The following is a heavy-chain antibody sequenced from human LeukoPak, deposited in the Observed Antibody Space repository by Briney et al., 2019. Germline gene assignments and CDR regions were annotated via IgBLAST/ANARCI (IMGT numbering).Heavy chain of an antibody. Sequence: PAETLSLTCTVSGGSISINRYYCGWIRQPPGKGLKWIGSIYYSGSTYYNPSLKSRVTRSVDTSKNQFSLTLNSVTAAATAVYYCARNRSYYGSGNYGVQNWFDPWGQGNLVTVSS. D-gene: IGHD3-10*01. CDR2: IYYSGST. CDR3: ARNRSYYGSGNYGVQNWFDP. J-gene: IGHJ5*02. V-gene: IGHV4-39*01. CDR1: GGSISINRYY.